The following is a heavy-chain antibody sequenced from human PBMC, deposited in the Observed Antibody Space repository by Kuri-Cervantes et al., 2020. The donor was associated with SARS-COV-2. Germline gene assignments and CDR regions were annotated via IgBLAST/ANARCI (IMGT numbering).Heavy chain of an antibody. Sequence: GSLRLSCTVSGGSISSYYWSWIRQPPGKGLEWIGYIYYSGSTNYNPSLKSRVTISVDTSKNQFSLKLSSVTAADTAVYYCARVGGQVAGTLYFQHWGQGTLVTVSS. D-gene: IGHD6-19*01. V-gene: IGHV4-59*12. CDR3: ARVGGQVAGTLYFQH. CDR1: GGSISSYY. CDR2: IYYSGST. J-gene: IGHJ1*01.